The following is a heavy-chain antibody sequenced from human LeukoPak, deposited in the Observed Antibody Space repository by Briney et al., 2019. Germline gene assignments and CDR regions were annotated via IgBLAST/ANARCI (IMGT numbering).Heavy chain of an antibody. CDR1: GGSFSGYY. D-gene: IGHD3-3*01. J-gene: IGHJ6*02. V-gene: IGHV4-34*01. CDR2: INHSGST. Sequence: PSETLSLTCAVYGGSFSGYYWSWIRQPPGKGLEWIGEINHSGSTNYNPSLKSRVTISVDTSKDQFSLKLSSVTAADTAVYYCARVRFLEYHDYYYYGMDVWGQGTTVTVSS. CDR3: ARVRFLEYHDYYYYGMDV.